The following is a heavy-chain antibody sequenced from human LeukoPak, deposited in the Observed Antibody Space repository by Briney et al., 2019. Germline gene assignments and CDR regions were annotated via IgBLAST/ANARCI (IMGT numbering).Heavy chain of an antibody. J-gene: IGHJ3*02. CDR1: GFTFSSYA. V-gene: IGHV3-23*01. CDR3: AKDRGLVGATGAFDI. D-gene: IGHD1-26*01. CDR2: ISGSGGST. Sequence: GESLKISCAASGFTFSSYAMSWVRQAPGKGLEWVSAISGSGGSTYYADSVKGRFTISRDNSKNTLYLQMNSLRAEDTAVYYCAKDRGLVGATGAFDIWGQGTMVTVSS.